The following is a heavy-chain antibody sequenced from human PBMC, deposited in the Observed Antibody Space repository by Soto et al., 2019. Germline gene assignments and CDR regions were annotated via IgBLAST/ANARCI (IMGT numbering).Heavy chain of an antibody. D-gene: IGHD3-9*01. J-gene: IGHJ6*02. CDR3: ARRNILTGYYSEYYYYGMEV. CDR1: GGSISSYY. V-gene: IGHV4-59*08. Sequence: SETLSLTCTVSGGSISSYYWSWIRQPPGKGLEWIGYIYYSGSTNYNPSLKSRVTISVDTSKNQFSLKLSSVTAADTAVYYCARRNILTGYYSEYYYYGMEVWGQGTTVTVSS. CDR2: IYYSGST.